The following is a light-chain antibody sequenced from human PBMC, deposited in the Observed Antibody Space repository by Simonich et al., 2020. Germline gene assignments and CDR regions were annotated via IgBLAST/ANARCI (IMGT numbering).Light chain of an antibody. Sequence: QSALTQPASVSGSPGQSLTISCTGTSSDVGGYNYVSWYQQHPVKAPTLMIYDVSTRPSGVSNRFSGSKSGNTASLTISGLKAEDEADYYCSSYTSSSTVVFGGGTKLTVL. CDR1: SSDVGGYNY. V-gene: IGLV2-14*01. CDR3: SSYTSSSTVV. CDR2: DVS. J-gene: IGLJ2*01.